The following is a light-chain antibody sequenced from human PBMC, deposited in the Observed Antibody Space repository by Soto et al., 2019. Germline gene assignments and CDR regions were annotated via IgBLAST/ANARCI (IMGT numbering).Light chain of an antibody. CDR3: MQGTHWPWT. Sequence: DILMTQSPLSLSVTPGGPSSISCRCSQRRLHRNGYKYLDWYLQKPGQSPQLLMYLGSNRAPGVPDRFSGSGSGTDFTLKISRVEAEDVGVYYCMQGTHWPWTFGQGTKVDIK. V-gene: IGKV2-28*01. J-gene: IGKJ1*01. CDR2: LGS. CDR1: QRRLHRNGYKY.